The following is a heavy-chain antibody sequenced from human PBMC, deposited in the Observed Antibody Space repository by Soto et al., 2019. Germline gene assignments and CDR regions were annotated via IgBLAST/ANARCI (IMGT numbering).Heavy chain of an antibody. Sequence: SETLSLTCAVSGGSISSSNWWSWVRQPPGKGLEWIGEIYHSGSTNYNPSLKSRVTISVDTSKNQFSLKLSSVTAADTAVYYCARDVVLVPADYYYYGMDVWGQGTTVTVSS. CDR1: GGSISSSNW. D-gene: IGHD2-2*01. J-gene: IGHJ6*02. CDR3: ARDVVLVPADYYYYGMDV. V-gene: IGHV4-4*02. CDR2: IYHSGST.